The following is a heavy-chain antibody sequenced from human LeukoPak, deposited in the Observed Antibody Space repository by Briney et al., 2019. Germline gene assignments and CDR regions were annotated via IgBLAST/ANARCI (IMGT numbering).Heavy chain of an antibody. J-gene: IGHJ4*02. D-gene: IGHD3-10*01. CDR1: GFTVSSNY. Sequence: GGSLRLSCAASGFTVSSNYMSWVRQGPGKGLEWVSVIYSGGSTYYADSVKGRFAISRDNSKNTLYLQMNSLRAEDTAVYYCARERGVGGSGTLDYWGQGTLVAVSS. CDR3: ARERGVGGSGTLDY. V-gene: IGHV3-53*01. CDR2: IYSGGST.